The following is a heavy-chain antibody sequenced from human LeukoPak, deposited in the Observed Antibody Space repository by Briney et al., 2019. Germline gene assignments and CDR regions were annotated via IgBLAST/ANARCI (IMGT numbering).Heavy chain of an antibody. CDR1: GYSISSGYY. Sequence: SETLSLTCTVSGYSISSGYYWGWIRQPPGKGLEWIGSIYYSGSTYYNPSLKSRVTISADKSKNQVSLKLTSVTAADTAVYYCARLSVIVGAALEYYYYYMDVWGQGTTVTVSS. J-gene: IGHJ6*03. CDR3: ARLSVIVGAALEYYYYYMDV. V-gene: IGHV4-38-2*02. CDR2: IYYSGST. D-gene: IGHD1-26*01.